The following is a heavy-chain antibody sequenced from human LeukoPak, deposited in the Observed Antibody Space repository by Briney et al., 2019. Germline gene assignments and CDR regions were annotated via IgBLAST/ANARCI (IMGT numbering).Heavy chain of an antibody. CDR1: GGSISSSSYY. CDR3: ATRSFGAGVAY. J-gene: IGHJ4*02. Sequence: SETLSLTCTVSGGSISSSSYYWGWIRQPPGKGLEWIGSIYYSGSTYYNPSLKSRVTISVDTSKNQFSLKLSSVTAADTAVYYCATRSFGAGVAYWGQGTLVTVSS. CDR2: IYYSGST. V-gene: IGHV4-39*01. D-gene: IGHD3-3*01.